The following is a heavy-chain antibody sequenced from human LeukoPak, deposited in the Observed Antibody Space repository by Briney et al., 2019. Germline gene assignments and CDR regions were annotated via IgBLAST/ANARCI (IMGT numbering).Heavy chain of an antibody. CDR1: GFTFNNYA. CDR3: ARDYADYVGYFFFDY. CDR2: ISGGGETT. Sequence: SGGSLRLSCAASGFTFNNYAMNWVRQVPGKGLEWVSSISGGGETTYYADSAKGRFTISRDNSLNTLYLQMNSLRAEDTAVYYCARDYADYVGYFFFDYWGQGTLVTVSS. D-gene: IGHD4-17*01. J-gene: IGHJ4*02. V-gene: IGHV3-23*01.